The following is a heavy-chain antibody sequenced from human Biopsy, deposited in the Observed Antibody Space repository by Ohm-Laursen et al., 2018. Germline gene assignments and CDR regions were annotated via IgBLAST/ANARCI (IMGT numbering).Heavy chain of an antibody. CDR1: GGSLSSYY. CDR3: ERWTPEYDSSRYYLDAFDI. J-gene: IGHJ3*02. CDR2: IYSSGST. Sequence: TLSLTCTVSGGSLSSYYWSWIRQPAGKGLEWIGRIYSSGSTNYNPSLKSRVTLSMDTSKRQFSLKLSFVTAANTAVYYCERWTPEYDSSRYYLDAFDIWGQGTKVAVSS. D-gene: IGHD3-22*01. V-gene: IGHV4-4*07.